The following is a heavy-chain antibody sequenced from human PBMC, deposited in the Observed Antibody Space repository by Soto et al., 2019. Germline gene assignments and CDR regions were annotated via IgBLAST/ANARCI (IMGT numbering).Heavy chain of an antibody. CDR1: GGSISSGGYY. Sequence: SETLSLTCNVSGGSISSGGYYWCRIRQHPGKGLEWIGYIYYSGSTYYNPSLKSRVTISIDTSKNQFSLKLSSVTAADTAVYYCARVGTSYARRGLDVWGQGTTVTVS. V-gene: IGHV4-31*03. CDR2: IYYSGST. D-gene: IGHD7-27*01. J-gene: IGHJ6*02. CDR3: ARVGTSYARRGLDV.